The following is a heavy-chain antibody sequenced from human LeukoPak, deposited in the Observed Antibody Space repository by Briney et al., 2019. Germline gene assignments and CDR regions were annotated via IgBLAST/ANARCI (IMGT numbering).Heavy chain of an antibody. V-gene: IGHV4-31*03. J-gene: IGHJ5*02. D-gene: IGHD3-22*01. CDR2: IYYSGST. Sequence: SETLSLTCTVSGGSISSGSYYWSWIRQHPGKGLEWIGYIYYSGSTYYSPSLKSRVTISVDTSKNQFSLKLSSVTAADTAVYYCASVQGYYDSSGYYWNWFDPWGQGTLVTVSS. CDR3: ASVQGYYDSSGYYWNWFDP. CDR1: GGSISSGSYY.